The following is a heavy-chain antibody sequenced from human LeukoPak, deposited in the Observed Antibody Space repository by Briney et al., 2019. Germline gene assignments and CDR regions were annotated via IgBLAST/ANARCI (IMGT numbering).Heavy chain of an antibody. CDR2: ISGSGGST. Sequence: PGGSLRLSCAACRLTFSTYAMSWGRQAPGKGLEWVSTISGSGGSTYYADSVKGRFTISRDNSKNTLYLQMNSLRAEDTAVYYCAKDWYGYNPDWGQGTLVTVSS. CDR1: RLTFSTYA. D-gene: IGHD5-24*01. J-gene: IGHJ4*02. CDR3: AKDWYGYNPD. V-gene: IGHV3-23*01.